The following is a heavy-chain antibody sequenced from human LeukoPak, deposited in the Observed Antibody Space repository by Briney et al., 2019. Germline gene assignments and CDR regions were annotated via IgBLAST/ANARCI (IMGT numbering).Heavy chain of an antibody. V-gene: IGHV3-11*04. CDR1: GFTFSDYY. CDR3: AKDSLRERIVGSTTRGVNDY. Sequence: GGSLRLSCAASGFTFSDYYMSWLRQAPGKGLEWVSYISSSGSTIYYADSVKGRFTIYRDNSKNTLYLQMNSLRGEDTAVYYCAKDSLRERIVGSTTRGVNDYWGQGTLVTVSS. J-gene: IGHJ4*02. CDR2: ISSSGSTI. D-gene: IGHD1-26*01.